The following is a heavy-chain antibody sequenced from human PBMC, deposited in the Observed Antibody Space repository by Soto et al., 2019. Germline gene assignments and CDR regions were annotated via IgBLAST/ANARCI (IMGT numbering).Heavy chain of an antibody. D-gene: IGHD2-8*02. CDR1: GGSFSGYD. CDR2: INHSGST. J-gene: IGHJ4*02. V-gene: IGHV4-34*01. CDR3: ARDKITGLFDY. Sequence: SETLSLTCAVYGGSFSGYDWTWIRQPPGTGLEWIGEINHSGSTNYNPSLKSRVTIPVDTSKNQFSLKLTSVTAADTAVYYCARDKITGLFDYWGQGTLVTVS.